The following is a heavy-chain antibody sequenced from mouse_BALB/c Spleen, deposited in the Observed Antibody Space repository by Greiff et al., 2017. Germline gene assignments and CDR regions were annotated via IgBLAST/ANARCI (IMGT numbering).Heavy chain of an antibody. Sequence: DVHLVESGGDLVKPGGSLKLSCAASGFTFSSYGMSWVRQTPDKRLEWVATISSGGSYTYYPDSVKGRFTISRDNAKNTLYLQMSSLKSEDTAMYYCARGPRSMTTAHWYFDVWGAGTTVTVSS. CDR3: ARGPRSMTTAHWYFDV. J-gene: IGHJ1*01. CDR1: GFTFSSYG. D-gene: IGHD1-2*01. V-gene: IGHV5-6*01. CDR2: ISSGGSYT.